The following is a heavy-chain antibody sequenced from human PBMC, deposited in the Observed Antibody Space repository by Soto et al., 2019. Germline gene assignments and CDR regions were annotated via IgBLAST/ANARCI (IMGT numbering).Heavy chain of an antibody. Sequence: QVQLVESGGGVVQPGRSLRLSCAASGFTFRNYAMHWVRQAPGKGLEWVAVIWYDGSNKNYPDSVKGRFTISRDDSKKTLYLQMNSLRAEDTAVYYCARDGLEYSGYDIDYWGQGTLVTVSS. CDR1: GFTFRNYA. J-gene: IGHJ4*02. CDR3: ARDGLEYSGYDIDY. D-gene: IGHD5-12*01. V-gene: IGHV3-33*01. CDR2: IWYDGSNK.